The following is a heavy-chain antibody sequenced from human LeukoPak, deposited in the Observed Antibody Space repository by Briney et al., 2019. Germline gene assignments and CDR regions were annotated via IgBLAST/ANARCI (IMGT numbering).Heavy chain of an antibody. D-gene: IGHD2-2*01. Sequence: PGGSLRLSCAASGFTFSSYAMHWVRQAPGKGLEWVAVISYDGSNKYYADSVKGRFTISRDNSKNTLYLQMNSLRAEDTAVYYCGRDPRISVVVPAAPSYFDYWGQGTLVTVSS. V-gene: IGHV3-30*04. CDR1: GFTFSSYA. CDR2: ISYDGSNK. J-gene: IGHJ4*02. CDR3: GRDPRISVVVPAAPSYFDY.